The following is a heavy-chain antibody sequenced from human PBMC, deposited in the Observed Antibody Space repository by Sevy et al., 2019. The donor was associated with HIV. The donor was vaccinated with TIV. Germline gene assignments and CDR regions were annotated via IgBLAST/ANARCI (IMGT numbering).Heavy chain of an antibody. D-gene: IGHD3-22*01. Sequence: GGSLRLSCAASGFTFSTYGMHWVRQAPGKGLEWVAVIWYDGSNKYYGDSVKGRFTISRDNSKNTLYLQMNSLRAEDTAVYYCARGGDLTYYYDSSGYYPDAFDIWGHGTMVTVSS. CDR3: ARGGDLTYYYDSSGYYPDAFDI. CDR1: GFTFSTYG. CDR2: IWYDGSNK. J-gene: IGHJ3*02. V-gene: IGHV3-33*01.